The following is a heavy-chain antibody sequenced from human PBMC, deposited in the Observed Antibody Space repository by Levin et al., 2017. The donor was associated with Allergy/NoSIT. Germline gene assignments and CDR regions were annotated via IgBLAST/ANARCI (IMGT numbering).Heavy chain of an antibody. Sequence: GGSLRLSCVASGFTFSSYWMHWVRQAPGKGLVWVSRINSDGSSISYADSVKGRFTISRDNAKNTLYLQMSSLRVDDTAVYYCARDLFYDSPPLWGQGTMVTVSS. CDR1: GFTFSSYW. CDR3: ARDLFYDSPPL. D-gene: IGHD2/OR15-2a*01. J-gene: IGHJ3*01. V-gene: IGHV3-74*01. CDR2: INSDGSSI.